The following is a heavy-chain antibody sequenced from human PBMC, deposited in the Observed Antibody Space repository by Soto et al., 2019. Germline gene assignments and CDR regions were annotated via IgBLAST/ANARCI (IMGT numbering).Heavy chain of an antibody. V-gene: IGHV2-5*02. D-gene: IGHD2-15*01. J-gene: IGHJ4*02. Sequence: QITLKESGPTLVKPTQTLTLTCTFSGFSLSTSGVGVGWIRQPPGKALEWLALIYWDDDKRYSPSLKSRLTSTTDTSKNQAVLTMTNMDPVDTATYYCSHIILDVVVVAASRTASQDYFDYWGQGTLVTVSS. CDR1: GFSLSTSGVG. CDR2: IYWDDDK. CDR3: SHIILDVVVVAASRTASQDYFDY.